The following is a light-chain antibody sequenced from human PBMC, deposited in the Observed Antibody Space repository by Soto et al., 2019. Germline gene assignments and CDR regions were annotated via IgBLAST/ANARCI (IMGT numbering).Light chain of an antibody. J-gene: IGKJ4*01. V-gene: IGKV1-12*01. CDR1: QGISSW. CDR3: QQRNSFSLT. CDR2: DAA. Sequence: DIQMTQSPSSVSASVGDRVTITCRDRQGISSWLAWYQQKPAKAPKLLIYDAASLQSGVPSMFSGTGSVTDFTLTISTLQPEDFATDYCQQRNSFSLTFGGGTKVEIK.